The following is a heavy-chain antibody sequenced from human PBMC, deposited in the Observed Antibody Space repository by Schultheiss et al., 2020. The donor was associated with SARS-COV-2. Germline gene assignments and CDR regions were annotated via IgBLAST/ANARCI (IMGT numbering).Heavy chain of an antibody. CDR3: ARNSPIVGATASYYGMDV. Sequence: SETLSLTCTVSGGSISSYYWSWIRQPAGKGLEWIGRIYTSGSTNYNPSLKSRVTMSVDTSKNQFSLKLSSVTAADTAVYYCARNSPIVGATASYYGMDVWGQGTTVTVSS. CDR2: IYTSGST. J-gene: IGHJ6*02. CDR1: GGSISSYY. D-gene: IGHD1-26*01. V-gene: IGHV4-4*07.